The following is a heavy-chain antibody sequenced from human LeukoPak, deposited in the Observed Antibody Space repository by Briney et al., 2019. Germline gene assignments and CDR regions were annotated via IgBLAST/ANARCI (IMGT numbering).Heavy chain of an antibody. CDR1: GGTFSSYT. D-gene: IGHD2-2*01. CDR3: ATYCSSTSCSGHFDY. CDR2: IIPILGIA. Sequence: GSSVKVSCKASGGTFSSYTISWVRQAPGQGLEWMGRIIPILGIANYARKFQGRVTITADKSTSTAYMELSSLRSEDTAVYYCATYCSSTSCSGHFDYWGQGTLVTVSS. V-gene: IGHV1-69*02. J-gene: IGHJ4*02.